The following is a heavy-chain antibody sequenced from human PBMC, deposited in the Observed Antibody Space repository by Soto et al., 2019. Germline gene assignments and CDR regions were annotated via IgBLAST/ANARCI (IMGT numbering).Heavy chain of an antibody. J-gene: IGHJ1*01. V-gene: IGHV4-31*03. Sequence: QVQLQESGPGLVKPSQTLSITCNVSGVSISTGDCYWSWIRQQPGKGLAWIGYIYNFGSPYYTPALRGRVTISVDTSKNQFSLRLSSVTAADTAVYFCACRVTRPRGYFHRWGQGTLVTVSS. D-gene: IGHD2-21*02. CDR3: ACRVTRPRGYFHR. CDR1: GVSISTGDCY. CDR2: IYNFGSP.